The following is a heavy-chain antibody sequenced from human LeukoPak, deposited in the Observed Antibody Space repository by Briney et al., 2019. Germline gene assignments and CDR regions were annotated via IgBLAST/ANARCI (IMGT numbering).Heavy chain of an antibody. Sequence: PGGSLRLSCAASGFTFSSYSMSWVRQAPGKGLEWVSAISGSGGSTYYADSVKGRFTISRDNSNNTLFLQMNSLRAEDTAIYHCARGEYGNSWQNYFDFWGQGTQVTVSS. V-gene: IGHV3-23*01. CDR2: ISGSGGST. J-gene: IGHJ4*02. D-gene: IGHD2/OR15-2a*01. CDR3: ARGEYGNSWQNYFDF. CDR1: GFTFSSYS.